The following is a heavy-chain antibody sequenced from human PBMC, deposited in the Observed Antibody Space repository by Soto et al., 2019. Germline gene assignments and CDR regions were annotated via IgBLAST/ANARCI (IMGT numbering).Heavy chain of an antibody. CDR1: GGSISSSSYY. CDR3: AKAKNSQDFDY. CDR2: LFYSGST. J-gene: IGHJ4*02. Sequence: SETLSLTCTVSGGSISSSSYYWGWIRQPPGKGLEWIGSLFYSGSTYYNPSLKGRLTISVDTSKNQFSLKLSSVTAEDTAVYYCAKAKNSQDFDYWGQGTLVTVSS. V-gene: IGHV4-39*07.